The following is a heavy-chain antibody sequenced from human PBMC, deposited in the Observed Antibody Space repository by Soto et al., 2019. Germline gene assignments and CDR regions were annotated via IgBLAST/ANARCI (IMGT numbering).Heavy chain of an antibody. D-gene: IGHD2-21*01. CDR1: GYSISSGYY. CDR3: ARDDFLIGDLRRHYYYYGMDV. J-gene: IGHJ6*02. V-gene: IGHV4-38-2*02. CDR2: IYHSGST. Sequence: SETLSLTCAVSGYSISSGYYWGWIRQPPGKGLEWIGSIYHSGSTYYNPSLKSRVTISVDTSKNQFSLKLSSVTAADTAVYYCARDDFLIGDLRRHYYYYGMDVWGQGTTVTVSS.